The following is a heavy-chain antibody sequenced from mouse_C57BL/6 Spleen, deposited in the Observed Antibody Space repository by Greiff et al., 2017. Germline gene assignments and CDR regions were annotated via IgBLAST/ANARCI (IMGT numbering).Heavy chain of an antibody. CDR2: IHPNSGST. Sequence: QVQLQQPGAELVKPGASVKLSCKASGYTFTSYWMHWVKQRPGQGLEWIGMIHPNSGSTNYNEKFKSKDTLTVDKSSSTAYMQLSSLTSEDSAVYYCARALTTVVAGGFDYWGQGTTLTVSS. J-gene: IGHJ2*01. D-gene: IGHD1-1*01. CDR3: ARALTTVVAGGFDY. V-gene: IGHV1-64*01. CDR1: GYTFTSYW.